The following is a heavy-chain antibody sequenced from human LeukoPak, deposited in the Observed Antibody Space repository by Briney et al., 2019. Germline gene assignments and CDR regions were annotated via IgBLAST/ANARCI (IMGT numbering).Heavy chain of an antibody. Sequence: GGSLKLSCAASGFTFSGSAMHWVRQASGKGLEWAGHIRTKVNSYATAYAASVKGRFTISRDDSQNMAYLQMNSLKTEDTAVYYCPRHPIGGRQAEDYWGQGTLVTVPS. D-gene: IGHD3-16*01. CDR2: IRTKVNSYAT. CDR3: PRHPIGGRQAEDY. V-gene: IGHV3-73*01. CDR1: GFTFSGSA. J-gene: IGHJ4*02.